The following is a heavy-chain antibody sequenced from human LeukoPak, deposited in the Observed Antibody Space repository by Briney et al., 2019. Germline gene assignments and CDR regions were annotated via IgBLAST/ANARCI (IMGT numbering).Heavy chain of an antibody. CDR2: IYHSGST. CDR3: ARGGDTGGYYYSEYFHH. CDR1: GYSISSGYY. Sequence: PSETLSLTCTVSGYSISSGYYWGWIRQPPGKGLEWIGSIYHSGSTYYNPSLKSRVTISVDTSKNHFSLKLSSVTAADTAVYYCARGGDTGGYYYSEYFHHWGQGTLVAVSS. D-gene: IGHD3-22*01. J-gene: IGHJ1*01. V-gene: IGHV4-38-2*02.